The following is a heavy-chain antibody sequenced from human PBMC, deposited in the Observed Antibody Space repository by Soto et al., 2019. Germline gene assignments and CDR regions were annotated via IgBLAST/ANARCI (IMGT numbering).Heavy chain of an antibody. CDR1: GFTFRSYV. Sequence: QVHLVESGGGVVQPGTSLRLSCVGSGFTFRSYVIHWVRQAPGKGLEWVALTSYDGSNNFYGDSVKGRFTISRDNSRNTVELQMDSLILEDTALYYCARWGTTGGLDVWGQGTLVSVSS. CDR2: TSYDGSNN. D-gene: IGHD3-16*01. J-gene: IGHJ4*02. V-gene: IGHV3-33*05. CDR3: ARWGTTGGLDV.